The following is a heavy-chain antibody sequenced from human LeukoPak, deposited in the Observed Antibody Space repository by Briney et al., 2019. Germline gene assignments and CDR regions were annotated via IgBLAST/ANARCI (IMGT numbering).Heavy chain of an antibody. J-gene: IGHJ4*02. Sequence: GGSLRLSCAASGFIFSSYAMHWVRQAPGKGLEWVAVISYDGSNKYYADSVKGRFTISRDSSKNTLYLQMNSLRAEDTAVYYCARDRRGSGYVSLDYWGQGTLVTVSS. CDR3: ARDRRGSGYVSLDY. CDR1: GFIFSSYA. CDR2: ISYDGSNK. D-gene: IGHD5-12*01. V-gene: IGHV3-30-3*01.